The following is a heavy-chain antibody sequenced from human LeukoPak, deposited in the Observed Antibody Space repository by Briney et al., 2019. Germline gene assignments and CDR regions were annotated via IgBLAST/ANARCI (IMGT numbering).Heavy chain of an antibody. V-gene: IGHV3-20*04. CDR3: AKDSYGDYNFDY. J-gene: IGHJ4*02. CDR2: INWNGGST. D-gene: IGHD4-17*01. CDR1: GFTFDDYG. Sequence: SGGSLRLSCAASGFTFDDYGMSWVRQAPGKGLEWDSGINWNGGSTGYADSVKGRFTISRDNSKNTLYLQTNSLRAEDTAVYYCAKDSYGDYNFDYWGQGTLVTVSS.